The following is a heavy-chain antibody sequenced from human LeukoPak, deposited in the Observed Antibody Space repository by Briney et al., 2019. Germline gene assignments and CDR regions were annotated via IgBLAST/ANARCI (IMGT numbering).Heavy chain of an antibody. Sequence: SQTLSLTRAISGDSVSSNSTAWNWIRQSPSRGLEWLGRTYYRSKWYNDYAVSVKSRITINPDTSKNQFSLQLNSVTPEDTAVYYCARGDCSGGICYSDSAFDIWGQGTMVTVSS. V-gene: IGHV6-1*01. J-gene: IGHJ3*02. CDR1: GDSVSSNSTA. D-gene: IGHD2-15*01. CDR3: ARGDCSGGICYSDSAFDI. CDR2: TYYRSKWYN.